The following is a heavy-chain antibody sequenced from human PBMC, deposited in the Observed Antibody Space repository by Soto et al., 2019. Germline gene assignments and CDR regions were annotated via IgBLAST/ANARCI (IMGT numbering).Heavy chain of an antibody. D-gene: IGHD3-10*01. J-gene: IGHJ6*02. Sequence: PSETLSLTCTVSGGSISSADYYWSWIRQHPGKGLVWIGYIYYSGSTYYNPSLKSRVTISVDTSKNQFSLKLSSVTAADMAVYYCARDPAMVRGVLYTYANYYYGMDVWGQGTMVT. V-gene: IGHV4-31*03. CDR3: ARDPAMVRGVLYTYANYYYGMDV. CDR2: IYYSGST. CDR1: GGSISSADYY.